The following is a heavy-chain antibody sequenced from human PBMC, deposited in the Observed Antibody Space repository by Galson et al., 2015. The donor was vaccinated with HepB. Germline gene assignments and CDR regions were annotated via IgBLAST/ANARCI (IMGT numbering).Heavy chain of an antibody. Sequence: TLSLTCTVSGGSISSGSYYWSWIRQPAGKGLEWIGRIYTSGSTNYNPSLKSRVTMSVDTSKNQFSLKLSSVTAADTAVYYCARGNYDSRGYYYYYMDVWGKGTTVTVSS. CDR1: GGSISSGSYY. V-gene: IGHV4-61*02. CDR3: ARGNYDSRGYYYYYMDV. CDR2: IYTSGST. D-gene: IGHD3-3*01. J-gene: IGHJ6*03.